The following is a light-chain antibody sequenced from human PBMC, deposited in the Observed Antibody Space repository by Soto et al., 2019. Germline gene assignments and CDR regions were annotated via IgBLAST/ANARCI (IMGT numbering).Light chain of an antibody. Sequence: EVVLTQSPGTLSLSPGERATLSCRATQSVSNFLAWYQQRPGQAPSLLIYGASSRATGIPDRFSGSGSGTDFTLTISRLEPEDFALYYCHQYRTSPWTFGQGTKVEIK. CDR1: QSVSNF. CDR3: HQYRTSPWT. V-gene: IGKV3-20*01. J-gene: IGKJ1*01. CDR2: GAS.